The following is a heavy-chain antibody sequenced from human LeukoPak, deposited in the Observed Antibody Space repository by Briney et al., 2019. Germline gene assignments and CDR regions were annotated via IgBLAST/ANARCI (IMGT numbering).Heavy chain of an antibody. V-gene: IGHV4-34*01. CDR2: INHSGST. J-gene: IGHJ5*02. CDR3: ARGPRITIFGVVISGWFDP. D-gene: IGHD3-3*01. CDR1: GGSFSGYY. Sequence: SETLSLTCAVYGGSFSGYYWSWIRQPPGKGLEWIGEINHSGSTNYNPSLKSRVPISVDTSKNQFSLKLSSVTAADTAVYYCARGPRITIFGVVISGWFDPWGQGTLVTVSS.